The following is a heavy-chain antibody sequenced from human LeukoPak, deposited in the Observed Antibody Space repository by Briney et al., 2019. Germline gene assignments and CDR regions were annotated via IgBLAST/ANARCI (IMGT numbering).Heavy chain of an antibody. J-gene: IGHJ6*02. CDR3: ARVLITMVRGVPNYGMDV. CDR2: INHSGST. CDR1: GGSFSGYY. Sequence: SETLSLTCAVYGGSFSGYYWSWIRQPPGKGLEWIGEINHSGSTNYNPSLKSRVTISVDTSKNQFSLKLSSVTAADTAVYYCARVLITMVRGVPNYGMDVWGQGTTVTVSS. D-gene: IGHD3-10*01. V-gene: IGHV4-34*01.